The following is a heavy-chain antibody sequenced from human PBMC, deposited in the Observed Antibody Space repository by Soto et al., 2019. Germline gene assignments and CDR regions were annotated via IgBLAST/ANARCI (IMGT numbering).Heavy chain of an antibody. Sequence: EVQLLESGGGLVQPGGSLRLSCAASGFTFSSYAMSWVRQAPGKGLEWVSAISGSGGSTYYADSVKGRFTISRDNSKNTFFLEMNGVRAEDPAVYYCAKEGPRVEGRKGAAFDIWGQGTMGTVSS. D-gene: IGHD2-15*01. J-gene: IGHJ3*02. CDR3: AKEGPRVEGRKGAAFDI. V-gene: IGHV3-23*01. CDR2: ISGSGGST. CDR1: GFTFSSYA.